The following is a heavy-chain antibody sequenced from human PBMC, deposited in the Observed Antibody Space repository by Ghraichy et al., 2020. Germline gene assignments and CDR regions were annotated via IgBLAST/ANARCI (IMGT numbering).Heavy chain of an antibody. D-gene: IGHD1-1*01. V-gene: IGHV3-7*01. CDR2: INPDGGDT. Sequence: GGSLRLSCAASGLTFSSSWMTWVRQTPGTGLEWVANINPDGGDTYYVDSLRGRFTISRDNAKNSLYLQMNSLGVDDTAVYFCATHADWKFDSWGQGTLVTDSS. CDR1: GLTFSSSW. CDR3: ATHADWKFDS. J-gene: IGHJ4*02.